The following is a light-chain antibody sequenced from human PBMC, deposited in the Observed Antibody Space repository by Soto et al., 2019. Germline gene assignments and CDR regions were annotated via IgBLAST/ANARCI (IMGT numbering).Light chain of an antibody. Sequence: EIVMTQSPATLSVSPGERATLSCRASQSVSSNLAWYQQKPGQAPRLLIYGASTRATGIPVRFSGSGSGTEFTLTISSLQSEDFAVYYCQQYNNWPRWTFGQGTKVEIK. CDR1: QSVSSN. J-gene: IGKJ1*01. CDR3: QQYNNWPRWT. V-gene: IGKV3-15*01. CDR2: GAS.